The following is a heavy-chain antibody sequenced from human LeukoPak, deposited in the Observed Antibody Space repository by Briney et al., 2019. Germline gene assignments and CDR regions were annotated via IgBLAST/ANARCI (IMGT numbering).Heavy chain of an antibody. CDR2: IRYDGSNK. CDR1: GFTFSSYG. V-gene: IGHV3-30*02. D-gene: IGHD3-10*01. CDR3: AKDLDYYGSGSYSVYFDY. Sequence: GGSLRLSCAASGFTFSSYGIHWVRQAPGKGLEWVAFIRYDGSNKYYADSVKGRFTISRDNSKNTLYLQMNSLRAEDTAVYYCAKDLDYYGSGSYSVYFDYWGQGTLVTVSS. J-gene: IGHJ4*02.